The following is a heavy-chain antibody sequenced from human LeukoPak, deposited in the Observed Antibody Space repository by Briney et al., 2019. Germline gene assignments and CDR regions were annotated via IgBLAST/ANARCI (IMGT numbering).Heavy chain of an antibody. D-gene: IGHD3-22*01. CDR2: IYYSGST. CDR1: GGSVSSGSYC. V-gene: IGHV4-61*01. J-gene: IGHJ4*02. CDR3: VSGYDSSGYLVY. Sequence: SETLSLTCTVSGGSVSSGSYCWSWIRQPPGKGLEWIGYIYYSGSTNYNPSLKSRVTISVDTSKNQFSLKLSSVTAADTAVYYCVSGYDSSGYLVYWGQGTLVTVSS.